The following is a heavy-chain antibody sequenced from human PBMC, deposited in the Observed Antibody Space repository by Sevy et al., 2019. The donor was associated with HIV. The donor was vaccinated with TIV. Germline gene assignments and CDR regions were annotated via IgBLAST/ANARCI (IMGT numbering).Heavy chain of an antibody. J-gene: IGHJ4*02. D-gene: IGHD4-17*01. Sequence: GGSLRLSCVASGFTFSSYAMHWVRQAPGKGLEWVAVISYDGSNKYYADSVKGRFTISRDNSKNTLYLQMNSLRAEDTAVYYCARDDYGDYVSFDYWGQGTLVTVSS. CDR3: ARDDYGDYVSFDY. CDR1: GFTFSSYA. V-gene: IGHV3-30-3*01. CDR2: ISYDGSNK.